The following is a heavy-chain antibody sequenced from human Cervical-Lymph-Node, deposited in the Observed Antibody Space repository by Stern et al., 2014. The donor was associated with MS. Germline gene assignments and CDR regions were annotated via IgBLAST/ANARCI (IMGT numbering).Heavy chain of an antibody. Sequence: VQLVESGGGVVQSGRSLRLSCAASGFTFSSYGMHWVRQAPGKGLEWVAVIWYDGSNKDYADSVKGGFTIFRDNSKNTLYLQMNSLRAEDTAVYYCARDWDGSTHPVDYWGQGTLVSVSS. CDR2: IWYDGSNK. J-gene: IGHJ4*02. CDR3: ARDWDGSTHPVDY. CDR1: GFTFSSYG. V-gene: IGHV3-33*01. D-gene: IGHD5-24*01.